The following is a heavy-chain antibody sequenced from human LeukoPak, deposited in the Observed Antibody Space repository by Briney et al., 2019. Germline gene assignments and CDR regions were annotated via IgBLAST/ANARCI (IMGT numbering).Heavy chain of an antibody. CDR2: ISYDGSNK. CDR3: AKDRGGYYYDSSGPFDY. J-gene: IGHJ4*02. CDR1: GFTFSSYG. Sequence: PGRSLRLSCAASGFTFSSYGMHWVRQAPGKGLEWVAVISYDGSNKYYADSVKGRFTISRDNSKNTLYLQMNSLRAEDTAVYYCAKDRGGYYYDSSGPFDYWGQGTLVTVSS. D-gene: IGHD3-22*01. V-gene: IGHV3-30*18.